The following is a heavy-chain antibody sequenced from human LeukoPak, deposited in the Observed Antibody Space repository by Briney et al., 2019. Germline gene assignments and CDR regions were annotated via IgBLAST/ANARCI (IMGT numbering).Heavy chain of an antibody. D-gene: IGHD6-13*01. CDR2: IIPIFGTA. J-gene: IGHJ4*02. CDR1: GGTFSSYA. CDR3: ARGRQQPEYYFDY. Sequence: ASVKVSCKASGGTFSSYAISWVRQAPGQGLEWMGGIIPIFGTANYAQKFQGRVTITTDESTSTAYMELSSLRSEDTAVYYCARGRQQPEYYFDYWGQETLVTVSS. V-gene: IGHV1-69*05.